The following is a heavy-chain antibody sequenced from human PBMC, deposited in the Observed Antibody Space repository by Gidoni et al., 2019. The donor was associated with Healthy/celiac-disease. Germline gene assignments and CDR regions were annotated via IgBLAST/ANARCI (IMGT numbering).Heavy chain of an antibody. Sequence: QVQLQESGPGLVKPSQTLSLTFTVSGGSISSGGFSWTWIRQHPGKGLEWIGYIYYSGSTYYNPSLKSRVTISVDTSKNQFSLKLSSVTAADTAVYYCARETRGCSSTSCYFFYYGMDVWGQGTTVTVSS. J-gene: IGHJ6*02. CDR1: GGSISSGGFS. CDR3: ARETRGCSSTSCYFFYYGMDV. V-gene: IGHV4-31*03. CDR2: IYYSGST. D-gene: IGHD2-2*01.